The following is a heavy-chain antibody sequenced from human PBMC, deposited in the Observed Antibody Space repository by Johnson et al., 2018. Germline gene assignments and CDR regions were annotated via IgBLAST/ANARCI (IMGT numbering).Heavy chain of an antibody. J-gene: IGHJ6*03. CDR2: INHSGST. Sequence: QVQLQQWGAGLLKPSETLSLTCAVYGGSFSGYYWSWIRQPPGKGLEWIGEINHSGSTNYNPSLKSRVTISVDTSKNQFSLKLSSVTAADTAVYYCARDSGYDPNYYYYYYMDVWGKGTTVTVSS. V-gene: IGHV4-34*01. D-gene: IGHD5-12*01. CDR1: GGSFSGYY. CDR3: ARDSGYDPNYYYYYYMDV.